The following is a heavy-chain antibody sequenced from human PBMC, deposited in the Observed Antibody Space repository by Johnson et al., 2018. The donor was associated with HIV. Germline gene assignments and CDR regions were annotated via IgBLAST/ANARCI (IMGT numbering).Heavy chain of an antibody. CDR3: ARENWNHVGAFDI. CDR2: IYSGGSGGST. CDR1: GFTVSTNY. J-gene: IGHJ3*02. V-gene: IGHV3-66*02. D-gene: IGHD1-14*01. Sequence: VQLVESGGGLVQPGGSLRLSCAVSGFTVSTNYMSWVRQTPGKGLEWVSVIYSGGSGGSTYYVDSVKGRFTISRDNSKKTLYLQMHSLRTEDMAVYYCARENWNHVGAFDIGGQWKMGAVSS.